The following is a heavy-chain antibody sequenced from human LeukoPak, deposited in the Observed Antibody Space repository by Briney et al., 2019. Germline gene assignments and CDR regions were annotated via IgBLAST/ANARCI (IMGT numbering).Heavy chain of an antibody. V-gene: IGHV3-15*01. CDR3: TTQSLTVTTGPPYYYYGMDV. Sequence: GGSLRLSCAASGFTFSDYYMDWVRQAPGKGLEWVGRIKSKTDGGTTDYAAPVKGRFTISRDDSKNTMYLQMNSLKTEDTAVYYCTTQSLTVTTGPPYYYYGMDVWGQGTTVTVSS. D-gene: IGHD4-4*01. CDR2: IKSKTDGGTT. CDR1: GFTFSDYY. J-gene: IGHJ6*02.